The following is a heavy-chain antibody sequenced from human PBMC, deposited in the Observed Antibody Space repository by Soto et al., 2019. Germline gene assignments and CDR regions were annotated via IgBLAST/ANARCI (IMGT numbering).Heavy chain of an antibody. V-gene: IGHV4-59*08. CDR1: GGSISSYY. CDR3: ATLAYCGGDCSIFPYYYYYYMDV. CDR2: IYYSGST. Sequence: SETLSLTCTVSGGSISSYYWSWIRQPPGKGLEWIGYIYYSGSTNYNPSLKSRVTISVDTSKNQFSLKLSSVTAADTAVYYCATLAYCGGDCSIFPYYYYYYMDVWGKGTTVTVSS. D-gene: IGHD2-21*01. J-gene: IGHJ6*03.